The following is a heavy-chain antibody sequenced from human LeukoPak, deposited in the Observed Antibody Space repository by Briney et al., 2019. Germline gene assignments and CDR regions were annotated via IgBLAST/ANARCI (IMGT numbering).Heavy chain of an antibody. D-gene: IGHD3-9*01. V-gene: IGHV3-49*03. CDR3: TREKRYFDWFQADY. CDR1: GFTFSSYA. Sequence: GGPLRLSCAASGFTFSSYAMSWFRQAPGKGLEGVGFIRNKAYGGTAEYAASVKGRFNISRDDSKTIAYLQMNSLKTEDTAVYYCTREKRYFDWFQADYWGQGTLVTVSS. CDR2: IRNKAYGGTA. J-gene: IGHJ4*02.